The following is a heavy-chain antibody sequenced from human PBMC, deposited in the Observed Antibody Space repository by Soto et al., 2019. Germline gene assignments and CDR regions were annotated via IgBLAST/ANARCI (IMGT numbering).Heavy chain of an antibody. CDR2: IIPIFGTA. Sequence: SVKVSCKASGGTFSSYAISWVRQAPGQGLEWMGGIIPIFGTANYAQKFQGRVTITADESTSTAYMELSSLRSEDTAVYYCAREQAVAGTLGYYYGMDVWGQGTTVTAP. CDR1: GGTFSSYA. D-gene: IGHD6-19*01. J-gene: IGHJ6*02. CDR3: AREQAVAGTLGYYYGMDV. V-gene: IGHV1-69*13.